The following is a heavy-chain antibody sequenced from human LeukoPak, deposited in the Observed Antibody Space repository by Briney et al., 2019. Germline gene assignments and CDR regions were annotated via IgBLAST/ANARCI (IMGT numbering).Heavy chain of an antibody. CDR2: ITGSGGNT. D-gene: IGHD3-9*01. J-gene: IGHJ4*02. Sequence: GSLGLSCAASGFTFSNYAMSWVRQAPGKGLEWVSAITGSGGNTYYADSVKGRFTISRDNSKNTLYLQMNSLRAEDTAVYYCAKWGDYDVLTGYYVSDYWGQGTLVTVSS. CDR3: AKWGDYDVLTGYYVSDY. V-gene: IGHV3-23*01. CDR1: GFTFSNYA.